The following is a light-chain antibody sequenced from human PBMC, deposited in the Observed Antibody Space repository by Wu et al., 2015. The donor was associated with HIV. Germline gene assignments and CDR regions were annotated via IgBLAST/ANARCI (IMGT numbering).Light chain of an antibody. CDR3: QQYNSSPRS. Sequence: EIVLTQSPGTLSLSPGERATLSCRASQSISSNYLAWYQQKPGQAPRLLIYGTSTRATGIPGRFSGSGSGTDFTLTIDRLEPEDFAVYYCQQYNSSPRSFGQGTKVEIK. CDR1: QSISSNY. CDR2: GTS. J-gene: IGKJ2*03. V-gene: IGKV3-20*01.